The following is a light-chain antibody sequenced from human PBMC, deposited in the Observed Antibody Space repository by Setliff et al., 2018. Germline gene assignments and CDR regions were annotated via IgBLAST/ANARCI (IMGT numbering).Light chain of an antibody. CDR1: SSDVGDYKY. J-gene: IGLJ1*01. CDR3: SSYTSLSTRV. Sequence: QSVLTQPASVSGSPGQSITISCTGTSSDVGDYKYVSWYQKLPGKAPKLIIFEVSNRPSGIPNRFSGSKSGNTASLSISGLQAEDEADYYCSSYTSLSTRVFGTGTKVTVL. CDR2: EVS. V-gene: IGLV2-14*01.